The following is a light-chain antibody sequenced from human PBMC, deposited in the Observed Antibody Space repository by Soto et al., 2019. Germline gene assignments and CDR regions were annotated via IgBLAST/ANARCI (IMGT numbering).Light chain of an antibody. CDR3: QQRSNWPPFT. CDR2: DAV. V-gene: IGKV3-11*01. J-gene: IGKJ3*01. Sequence: EIVLTQSPATLSLSPGERATLSCRASQSVSSYLAWYQQKPGQAPRLLIYDAVNRATDIPARFRGSGSETDFTLTISSREPEYFAVYYCQQRSNWPPFTFGPGTKVD. CDR1: QSVSSY.